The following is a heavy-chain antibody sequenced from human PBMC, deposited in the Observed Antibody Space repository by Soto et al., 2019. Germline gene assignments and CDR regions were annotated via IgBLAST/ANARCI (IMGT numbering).Heavy chain of an antibody. D-gene: IGHD2-15*01. J-gene: IGHJ4*02. CDR1: GGSIRSGNSY. V-gene: IGHV4-30-4*01. CDR3: ATMGTPATGLYYFDS. Sequence: QVQLQESGPGLVKPSPTLSLNCTVSGGSIRSGNSYWSWILQPPGKCLAWIGFISNSRSTYYNVSLKSPVTISVETSTNQFSLNLSSVTAADTAVYYSATMGTPATGLYYFDSWGQGTLVTVST. CDR2: ISNSRST.